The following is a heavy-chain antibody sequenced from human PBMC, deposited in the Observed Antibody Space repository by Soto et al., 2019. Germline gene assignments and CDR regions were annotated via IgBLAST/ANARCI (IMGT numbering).Heavy chain of an antibody. D-gene: IGHD1-26*01. J-gene: IGHJ4*02. CDR1: GFTFSSYA. CDR3: AKSGSHSYFDY. V-gene: IGHV3-23*01. Sequence: LRLSCAASGFTFSSYAMNWVRQAPGKGLEWVSAITPSGGDTYYADSVKGRFTISRDNSRNTLYLQMNSLRAEDTAEYYCAKSGSHSYFDYWGQGTLVTVSS. CDR2: ITPSGGDT.